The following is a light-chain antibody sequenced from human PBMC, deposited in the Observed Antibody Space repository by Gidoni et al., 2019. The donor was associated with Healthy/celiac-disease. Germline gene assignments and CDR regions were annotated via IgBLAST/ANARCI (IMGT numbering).Light chain of an antibody. CDR1: QSLLHSNGYNY. J-gene: IGKJ1*01. V-gene: IGKV2-28*01. CDR2: LGS. Sequence: ILMTQSPLSLPVTPGEPASITCRSSQSLLHSNGYNYLDWYLQKTGQSPQLLIYLGSNRASGVPDRCSGSGSGTDFTLKISRVEAEDVGVYYCMQALQTQRTFGQGTKVEIK. CDR3: MQALQTQRT.